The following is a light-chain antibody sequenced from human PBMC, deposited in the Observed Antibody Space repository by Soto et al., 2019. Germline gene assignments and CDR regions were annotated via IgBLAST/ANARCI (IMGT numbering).Light chain of an antibody. Sequence: IWMTQSPSTLSASVGDTVTITCRATEDVSQWLAWYQQKPGQAPKLLIYKASTLETGVPSRFSGRGSGTEFILTIRDLQPDDFATYYCQQYDSYSYTFGQGTKV. V-gene: IGKV1-5*03. CDR2: KAS. CDR1: EDVSQW. J-gene: IGKJ2*01. CDR3: QQYDSYSYT.